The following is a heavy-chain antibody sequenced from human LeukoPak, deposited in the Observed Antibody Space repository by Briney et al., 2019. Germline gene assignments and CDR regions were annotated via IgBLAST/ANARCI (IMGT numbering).Heavy chain of an antibody. D-gene: IGHD3-22*01. CDR2: ISGSGGST. V-gene: IGHV3-23*01. Sequence: PGGSLRLSCAASGFTFSSDAMSWVRQAPGKGLEWVSAISGSGGSTYYADSVKGRFTISRDNAKNSLYLQMNRLRAEDTAVYYCARFVSGYYRDAFDIWGQGTMVTVSS. CDR1: GFTFSSDA. CDR3: ARFVSGYYRDAFDI. J-gene: IGHJ3*02.